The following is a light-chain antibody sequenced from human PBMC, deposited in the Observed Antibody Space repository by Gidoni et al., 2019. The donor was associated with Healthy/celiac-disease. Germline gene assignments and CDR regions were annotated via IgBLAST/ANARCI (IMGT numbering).Light chain of an antibody. J-gene: IGLJ2*01. CDR2: EVS. CDR1: SSDVGGYNY. CDR3: SSYTSSSTVV. Sequence: QSALTQPAPGSGSPGQSITISCTGTSSDVGGYNYVSGYQQHPGKAPKLMIYEVSKRPSGVSNLFSGSKSGNTSSLTISGLQAEDEADYYCSSYTSSSTVVFGGGTKLTVL. V-gene: IGLV2-14*01.